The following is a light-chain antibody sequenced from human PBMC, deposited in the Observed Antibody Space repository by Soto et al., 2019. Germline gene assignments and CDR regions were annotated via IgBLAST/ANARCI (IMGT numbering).Light chain of an antibody. Sequence: QSALTQPRSVSGSPGQSVTISCTGTSSDVGGYNYVSWYQQHPGKAPKLMIYDVTKRPLGVPDRLSGSKSGNTASLIISGLQAEDEAHYYCSSYAGSNNFVFGTGTKVTVL. V-gene: IGLV2-11*01. CDR2: DVT. CDR1: SSDVGGYNY. CDR3: SSYAGSNNFV. J-gene: IGLJ1*01.